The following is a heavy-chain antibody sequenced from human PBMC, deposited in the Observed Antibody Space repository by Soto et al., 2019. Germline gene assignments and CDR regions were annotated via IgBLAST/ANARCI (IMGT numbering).Heavy chain of an antibody. J-gene: IGHJ4*02. CDR3: AKVSRPSRISTPDFDY. Sequence: GGSLRLSCAASGFTFSNYAMHWVRQAPGKGPEWVAAISYDGRNKYYADSVKGRFTISRDNSKNTLDLQMNSLRAEDTAVYYCAKVSRPSRISTPDFDYWGQGTLVTVS. CDR2: ISYDGRNK. CDR1: GFTFSNYA. V-gene: IGHV3-30*18.